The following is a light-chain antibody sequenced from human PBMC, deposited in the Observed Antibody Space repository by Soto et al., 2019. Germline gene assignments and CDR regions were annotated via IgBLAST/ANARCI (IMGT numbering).Light chain of an antibody. CDR1: QSINTY. J-gene: IGKJ1*01. CDR2: TSS. CDR3: QQTYTTPWT. V-gene: IGKV1-39*01. Sequence: DIQMPQSPSSLSASVGDRVTITCRASQSINTYLSWYQKKPGTPPNLLLYTSSSLRSGVPSRFSGSGSGTDFTLTIISLQPEDFATYYWQQTYTTPWTFGPGTTVEVK.